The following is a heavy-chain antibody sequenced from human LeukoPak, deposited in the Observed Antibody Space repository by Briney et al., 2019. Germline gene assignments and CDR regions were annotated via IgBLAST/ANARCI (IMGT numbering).Heavy chain of an antibody. CDR2: ISSSSSYI. CDR1: GFTFSSYS. J-gene: IGHJ3*02. CDR3: ARDPQSSSGWDRLGAFDI. D-gene: IGHD6-19*01. V-gene: IGHV3-21*01. Sequence: GGSLRLSCAASGFTFSSYSMNWVRQAPRKGLEWVSSISSSSSYIYYADSVKGRFTISRDNAKNSLYLQMNSLRAEDTAVYYCARDPQSSSGWDRLGAFDIWGQGTMVTVSS.